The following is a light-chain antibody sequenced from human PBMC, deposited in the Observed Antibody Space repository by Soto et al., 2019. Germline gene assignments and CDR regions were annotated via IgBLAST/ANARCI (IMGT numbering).Light chain of an antibody. CDR2: DNS. CDR1: SSNIGAGYD. CDR3: QSYNSSLPYV. J-gene: IGLJ1*01. Sequence: QSVLTQPPSVSGSPGQRVTISCTGSSSNIGAGYDVHWYQQLPGTAPKLLIYDNSNRPSGVPDRFSGSKSGNSASLAITGLQAEDEADYYCQSYNSSLPYVFGTGTKLTVL. V-gene: IGLV1-40*01.